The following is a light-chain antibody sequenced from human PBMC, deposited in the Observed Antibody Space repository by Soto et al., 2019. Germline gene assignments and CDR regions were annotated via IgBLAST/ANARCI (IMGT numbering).Light chain of an antibody. V-gene: IGKV1-5*01. CDR1: QTISSW. J-gene: IGKJ4*01. Sequence: DIQMTQSPSTLSASVGDRVTITCRASQTISSWLAWYQQKPGKAPKVLIYDASNFESGVPSRFSGSGSGTEFTLTISSLQPDDFATYYCQQYNSYPLTFGGGTTVEIK. CDR3: QQYNSYPLT. CDR2: DAS.